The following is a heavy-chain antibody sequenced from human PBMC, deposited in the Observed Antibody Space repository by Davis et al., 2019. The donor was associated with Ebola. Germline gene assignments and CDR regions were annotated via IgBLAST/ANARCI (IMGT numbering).Heavy chain of an antibody. Sequence: GESLKISCAASGFTFINYGFNWVRQAPGKGLEWVSSISASGRTAYYADSVKGRFTISRGNSNNTLYLQMNSLKTEDTAVYYCAKDLFQHSPGYFDYWGQGTLVTVSS. J-gene: IGHJ4*02. CDR3: AKDLFQHSPGYFDY. D-gene: IGHD2-8*02. V-gene: IGHV3-23*01. CDR1: GFTFINYG. CDR2: ISASGRTA.